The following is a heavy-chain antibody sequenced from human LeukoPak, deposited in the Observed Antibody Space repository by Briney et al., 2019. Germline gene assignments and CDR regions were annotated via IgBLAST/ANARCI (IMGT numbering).Heavy chain of an antibody. CDR3: ARVAGSGSYHRRYYYMDV. D-gene: IGHD3-10*01. J-gene: IGHJ6*03. CDR1: GFSVGNNY. Sequence: GGSLRLSCAAPGFSVGNNYMSWVRQAPGKGLEWVSVIYSGGSTYYADSVKGRFTISRDNSKNTLYLQMNSLRAEDTAVYYCARVAGSGSYHRRYYYMDVWGKGTTVTVSS. CDR2: IYSGGST. V-gene: IGHV3-53*05.